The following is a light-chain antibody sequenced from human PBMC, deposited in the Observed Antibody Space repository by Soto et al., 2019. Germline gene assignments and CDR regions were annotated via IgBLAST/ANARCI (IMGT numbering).Light chain of an antibody. Sequence: QLVLTQSPSASASLGASVRLTCTLSSVHSSYAIAWHQQQPEKGPRYLMKINSDGSHRKGDGIPDRFSGSSSGAERYLTISSLQSEDEDDDYFQTWGTGPWVFGGGTQLTVL. CDR1: SVHSSYA. CDR2: INSDGSH. J-gene: IGLJ7*01. V-gene: IGLV4-69*01. CDR3: QTWGTGPWV.